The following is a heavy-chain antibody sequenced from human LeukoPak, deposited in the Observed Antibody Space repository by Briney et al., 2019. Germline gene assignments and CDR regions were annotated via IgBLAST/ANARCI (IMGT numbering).Heavy chain of an antibody. CDR3: AKGGGVTCYFYSNN. J-gene: IGHJ4*02. V-gene: IGHV3-30*18. Sequence: GGSLRLSCAASGFTFSTYGMHWVRQAPGKGLEWVAAISYDGSNKYYADSVKGRFTISRDNSKNTLYLQMDSLRAEDTAVYYCAKGGGVTCYFYSNNWGQGTLVTVSS. CDR2: ISYDGSNK. D-gene: IGHD2-15*01. CDR1: GFTFSTYG.